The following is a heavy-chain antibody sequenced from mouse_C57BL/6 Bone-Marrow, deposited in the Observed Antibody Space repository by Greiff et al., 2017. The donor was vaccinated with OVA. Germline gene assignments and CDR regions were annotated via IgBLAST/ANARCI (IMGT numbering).Heavy chain of an antibody. CDR1: GFSLTSYG. Sequence: QVQLQQSGPGLVAPSQSLSITCTVSGFSLTSYGVHWVRQPPGKGLEWLVVIWSDGSTTYNSALKSRLSISKDNSKSQVFLKMNSLQTDDTAMYYCARHVRYYYGSSYDYAMDYWGQGTSVTVSS. CDR2: IWSDGST. CDR3: ARHVRYYYGSSYDYAMDY. V-gene: IGHV2-6-1*01. J-gene: IGHJ4*01. D-gene: IGHD1-1*01.